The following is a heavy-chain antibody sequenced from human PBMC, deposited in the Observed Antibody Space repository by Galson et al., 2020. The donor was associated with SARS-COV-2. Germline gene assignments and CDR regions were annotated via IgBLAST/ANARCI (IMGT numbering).Heavy chain of an antibody. J-gene: IGHJ5*02. D-gene: IGHD2-8*01. V-gene: IGHV4-59*08. CDR1: GGSITTYY. CDR3: ARRQCTDGGCYGFDRGWFDP. Sequence: SETLSLTCTVSGGSITTYYWSWIRQPPGKGLEWVGYIYYSGSTTYNPSLKSRVTILVDTAKNQFSLKLSSVTAADTAGYYCARRQCTDGGCYGFDRGWFDPWGQGTLVTVSS. CDR2: IYYSGST.